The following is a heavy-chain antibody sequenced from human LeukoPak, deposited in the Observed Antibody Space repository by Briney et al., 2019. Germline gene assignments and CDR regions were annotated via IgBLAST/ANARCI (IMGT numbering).Heavy chain of an antibody. J-gene: IGHJ4*02. CDR2: ISGSGGST. CDR3: AKGMYYYDSSGYYLFDY. CDR1: GFTVSSNY. V-gene: IGHV3-23*01. Sequence: GGSLRLSCAASGFTVSSNYMSWVRQAPGKGLEWVSAISGSGGSTYYADSVKGRFTISRDNSKNTLYLQMNSLRAEDTAVYYCAKGMYYYDSSGYYLFDYWGQGTLVTVSS. D-gene: IGHD3-22*01.